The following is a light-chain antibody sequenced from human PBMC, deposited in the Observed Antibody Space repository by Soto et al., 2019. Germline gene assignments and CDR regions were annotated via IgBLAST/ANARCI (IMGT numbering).Light chain of an antibody. V-gene: IGLV2-14*01. CDR1: SSDVGGYNY. CDR3: SSYTSSSTYV. CDR2: DVS. Sequence: QSALTQPASVSGSPGQSIAISCTGTSSDVGGYNYVSWYQQHPGKAPKLMIYDVSNRPSGVSNRFSGSKSGNTASLTISGPQAEDEADYYCSSYTSSSTYVFGTGTKGTVL. J-gene: IGLJ1*01.